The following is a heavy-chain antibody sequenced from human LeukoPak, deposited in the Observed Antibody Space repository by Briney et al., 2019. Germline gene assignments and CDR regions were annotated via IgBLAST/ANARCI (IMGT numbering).Heavy chain of an antibody. V-gene: IGHV1-8*01. Sequence: ASVKVSCKASGYTFTSYDINWVRQATGQGLEWMGWMNPNSGNTGYTQKFQGRVTFTGNTSISTAYMELSSLRFDDTAVYYCARWMATISNFDYWGQGTLVTVSS. J-gene: IGHJ4*02. CDR1: GYTFTSYD. D-gene: IGHD5-12*01. CDR2: MNPNSGNT. CDR3: ARWMATISNFDY.